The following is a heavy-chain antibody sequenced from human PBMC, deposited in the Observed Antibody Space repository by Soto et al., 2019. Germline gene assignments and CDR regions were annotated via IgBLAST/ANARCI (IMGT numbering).Heavy chain of an antibody. D-gene: IGHD3-10*01. J-gene: IGHJ5*02. V-gene: IGHV4-31*03. CDR2: IYYSGST. CDR3: AGVRGVNWFDP. Sequence: QVQLQESGPGLVKPSQTLSLTCTVSGGPISSGGYYWSWIRQHPGKGLEWIGYIYYSGSTYYNPSLKRRVTLSVDTSKNRFSLKLSSVTAADTAVYYCAGVRGVNWFDPWGQGTLVTVSS. CDR1: GGPISSGGYY.